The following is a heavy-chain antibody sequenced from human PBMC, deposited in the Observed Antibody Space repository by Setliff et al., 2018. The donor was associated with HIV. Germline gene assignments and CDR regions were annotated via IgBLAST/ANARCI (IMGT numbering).Heavy chain of an antibody. Sequence: SETLSLTCTVSGGSISRDSFYWGWFRQPPGEGLEWIGSIYYSGTTYYAPSLETRLTISVDTSTNQFSLKLTSVTAADTAVYYCARGEFYCGTDCYWSSFDYWGQGILVTVSS. V-gene: IGHV4-39*01. J-gene: IGHJ4*02. D-gene: IGHD2-21*02. CDR3: ARGEFYCGTDCYWSSFDY. CDR1: GGSISRDSFY. CDR2: IYYSGTT.